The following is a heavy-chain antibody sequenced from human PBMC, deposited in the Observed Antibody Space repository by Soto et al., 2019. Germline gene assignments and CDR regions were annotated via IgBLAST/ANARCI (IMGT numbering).Heavy chain of an antibody. D-gene: IGHD4-17*01. CDR2: INAGNGNT. Sequence: GASVKVSCKASGYTFTSYAMHWVRQTPGQRLEWMGWINAGNGNTKYSQKFQGRVTITRDTSASTAYMELSSLRSEDTAVYYCASHYGDYVAHLDYWGQGTLVTVSS. J-gene: IGHJ4*02. CDR1: GYTFTSYA. CDR3: ASHYGDYVAHLDY. V-gene: IGHV1-3*01.